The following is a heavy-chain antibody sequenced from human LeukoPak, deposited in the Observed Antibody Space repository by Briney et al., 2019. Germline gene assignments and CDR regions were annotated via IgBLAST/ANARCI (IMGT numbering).Heavy chain of an antibody. Sequence: SETLSLTCTVSGGSISSSSYYWGWIRQPPGKGLEWIGSIYYSGSTYYNPSLKSRVTISVDTSKNQFSLKLSSVTAADTAVYYCARGVSQVRGMWFDPWGRGTLVTVSS. V-gene: IGHV4-39*01. J-gene: IGHJ5*02. CDR1: GGSISSSSYY. D-gene: IGHD3-10*01. CDR2: IYYSGST. CDR3: ARGVSQVRGMWFDP.